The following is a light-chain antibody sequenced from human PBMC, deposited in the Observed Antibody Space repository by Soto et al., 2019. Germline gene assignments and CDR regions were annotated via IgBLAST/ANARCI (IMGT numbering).Light chain of an antibody. CDR1: QAIRSY. CDR2: ATS. CDR3: HKYNHAPT. J-gene: IGKJ4*01. Sequence: DIQLTQSPSSLSASVGDRVTITCRASQAIRSYLAWYQQKPGKVPELLIYATSTLQSGAPSRFSGSGSGTDLTLTISSLQPEDVATYYCHKYNHAPTFGGGTKVEIK. V-gene: IGKV1-27*01.